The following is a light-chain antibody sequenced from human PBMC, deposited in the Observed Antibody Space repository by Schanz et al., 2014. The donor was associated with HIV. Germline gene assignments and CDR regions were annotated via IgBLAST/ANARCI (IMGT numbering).Light chain of an antibody. CDR1: QTVSSS. CDR2: GAS. Sequence: PGERATLSCRASQTVSSSSLAWYQQKPGQSPRLLIYGASTRATGIPDRFSGSGSGTEFTLTISSLQSEDFAVYYCQQCHNWPITFGQGTRLEIK. CDR3: QQCHNWPIT. J-gene: IGKJ5*01. V-gene: IGKV3D-15*01.